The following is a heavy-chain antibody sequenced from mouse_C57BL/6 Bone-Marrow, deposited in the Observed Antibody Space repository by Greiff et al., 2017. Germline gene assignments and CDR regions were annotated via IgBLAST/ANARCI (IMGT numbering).Heavy chain of an antibody. CDR2: IYPRSGNT. CDR3: AREDYSNYPAWSAY. V-gene: IGHV1-81*01. Sequence: VQLQQSGAELARPGASVKLSCKASGYTFTSYGISWVKQRTGQGLEWIGEIYPRSGNTYYNEKFKGKATLTADKSSSTAYMELRSLTSEDSAVYFCAREDYSNYPAWSAYWGQGTLVTVSA. D-gene: IGHD2-5*01. J-gene: IGHJ3*01. CDR1: GYTFTSYG.